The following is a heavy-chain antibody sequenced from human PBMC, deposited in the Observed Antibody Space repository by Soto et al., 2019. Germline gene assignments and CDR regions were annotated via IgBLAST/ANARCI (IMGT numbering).Heavy chain of an antibody. CDR2: FDPEDGET. V-gene: IGHV1-24*01. CDR3: ATGLSCSSTSCYSGGWFDP. D-gene: IGHD2-2*01. CDR1: GYTLTELS. J-gene: IGHJ5*01. Sequence: SVKVSCKVSGYTLTELSMHWVRQAPGKGLEWMGGFDPEDGETIYAQKFQGRVTMTEDTSTDTAYMELSSMRSEDTAVYYCATGLSCSSTSCYSGGWFDPWGQGPLVTVSS.